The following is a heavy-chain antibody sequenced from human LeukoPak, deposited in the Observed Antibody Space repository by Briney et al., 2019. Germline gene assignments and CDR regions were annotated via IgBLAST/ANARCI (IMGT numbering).Heavy chain of an antibody. J-gene: IGHJ6*02. D-gene: IGHD6-13*01. CDR1: GDSVSSSSAA. Sequence: SQTLSLTCAISGDSVSSSSAAWNWIRQSPSRGLEWLGRTYYRSKWYNDYAVSVKSRITINPDTSKNQFSLQLNSVTPEDTAVYYCARDRAAAALAGDYYYYYGMDVWGQGTTVTVSS. V-gene: IGHV6-1*01. CDR3: ARDRAAAALAGDYYYYYGMDV. CDR2: TYYRSKWYN.